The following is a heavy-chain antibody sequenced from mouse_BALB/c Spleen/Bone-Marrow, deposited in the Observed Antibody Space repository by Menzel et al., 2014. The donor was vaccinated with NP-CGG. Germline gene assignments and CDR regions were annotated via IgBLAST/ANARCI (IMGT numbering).Heavy chain of an antibody. D-gene: IGHD2-14*01. CDR1: GYSITSDYA. J-gene: IGHJ4*01. CDR3: XRGGYDDAVDY. V-gene: IGHV3-2*02. CDR2: ISYSGST. Sequence: DVQLQESGPGLVKPSQSLSLTCTVTGYSITSDYAWNWIRQFPENKLEWMGYISYSGSTSYNPSLKSRISITRDTSKNQFFLQLXSXXXEXTATXXXXRGGYDDAVDYXGXGTSVTVSS.